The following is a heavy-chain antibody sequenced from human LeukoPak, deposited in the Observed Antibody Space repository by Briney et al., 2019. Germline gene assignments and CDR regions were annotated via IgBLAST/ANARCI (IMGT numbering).Heavy chain of an antibody. CDR3: ARDRSDYSIKYYYYYGMDV. CDR2: ISYGGSNE. D-gene: IGHD3-16*01. V-gene: IGHV3-30-3*01. Sequence: GGSLRLSCAASGFTFSSYSMHWVRQAPGKGLEWVAVISYGGSNEYYADSVKGRFTISRDNSKNTLYLQMNSLRAEDTAVYYCARDRSDYSIKYYYYYGMDVWGQGTTVTVSS. J-gene: IGHJ6*02. CDR1: GFTFSSYS.